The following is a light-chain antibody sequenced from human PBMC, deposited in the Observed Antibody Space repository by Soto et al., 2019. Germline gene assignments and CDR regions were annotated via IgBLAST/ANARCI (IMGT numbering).Light chain of an antibody. CDR2: ENN. J-gene: IGLJ1*01. V-gene: IGLV1-51*02. Sequence: QSVLTHPPSVSAAPGQQVTISCSGSSSNIGNNYVSWFQHLPGATPKLLIYENNRRPTGIPDRFSGTKSATSATLGITGLQTGDEADYYRGNWDHSVSGYVFGTGTKVTVL. CDR1: SSNIGNNY. CDR3: GNWDHSVSGYV.